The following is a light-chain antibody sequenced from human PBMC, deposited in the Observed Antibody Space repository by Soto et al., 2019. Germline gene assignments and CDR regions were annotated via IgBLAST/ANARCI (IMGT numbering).Light chain of an antibody. Sequence: QSVLTQPPSASGTPGQRVTISCSGSSSNIGSNYVYWYQQLPGTAPKLLIYRNNQRPSGVPDRFSGSKSGTSASLAISGLRSEDEADYYWAAWDDSLSCPVFGGGTKVTVL. CDR1: SSNIGSNY. CDR3: AAWDDSLSCPV. V-gene: IGLV1-47*01. CDR2: RNN. J-gene: IGLJ2*01.